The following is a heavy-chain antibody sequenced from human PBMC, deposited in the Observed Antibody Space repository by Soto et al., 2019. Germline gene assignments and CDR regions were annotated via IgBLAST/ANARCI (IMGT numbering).Heavy chain of an antibody. Sequence: SVTCSVAEDCIRSSSYWRWIRQPPGKGLEWIGSIYSTGNTYYNPSLNSQVTISVDTSKNQFSLNVISVTAADTAVYYCRRSSRYSTDVWGQGTTVTVSS. J-gene: IGHJ6*02. CDR1: EDCIRSSSY. V-gene: IGHV4-39*01. CDR3: RRSSRYSTDV. D-gene: IGHD6-13*01. CDR2: IYSTGNT.